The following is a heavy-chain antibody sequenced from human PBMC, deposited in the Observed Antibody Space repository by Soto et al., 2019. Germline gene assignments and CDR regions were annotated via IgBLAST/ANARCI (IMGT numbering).Heavy chain of an antibody. CDR2: INPSGAGT. Sequence: ASVKVSCKASGYIFTTYYIHWVRQAPGQGLEWMGIINPSGAGTSYTQKFQDRVTMSRDTSTSTVYMELSSLTSEDTAVYYCARGSGYYYWDDYWGQGTLVTVSS. D-gene: IGHD3-22*01. CDR1: GYIFTTYY. CDR3: ARGSGYYYWDDY. J-gene: IGHJ4*02. V-gene: IGHV1-46*01.